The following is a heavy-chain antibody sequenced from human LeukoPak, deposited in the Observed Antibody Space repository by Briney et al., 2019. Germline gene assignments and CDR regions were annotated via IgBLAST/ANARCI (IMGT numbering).Heavy chain of an antibody. J-gene: IGHJ4*02. CDR1: GYTFTGYY. CDR3: ASLSGSYSYYFDY. D-gene: IGHD1-26*01. V-gene: IGHV1-2*02. Sequence: ASVKVSCKASGYTFTGYYMHWVRQAPGQGLEWMGWINSNSGGTNYAQKFQGRVTMTRDASISTAYMELSRLRSDDTAVYYCASLSGSYSYYFDYWGQGTLVTVSS. CDR2: INSNSGGT.